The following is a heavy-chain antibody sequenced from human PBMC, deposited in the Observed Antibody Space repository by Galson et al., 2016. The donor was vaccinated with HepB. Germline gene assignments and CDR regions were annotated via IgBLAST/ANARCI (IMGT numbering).Heavy chain of an antibody. D-gene: IGHD3-10*01. J-gene: IGHJ6*02. CDR3: AKDRSYGYFGSGGMDV. CDR2: ISYDGSNK. V-gene: IGHV3-30*18. CDR1: GFTFSSYG. Sequence: SLRLSCAASGFTFSSYGMHWVRQAPGKGLEWVAVISYDGSNKYYADSVKGRFTISRDNSKNTLYLQMNSLRAEDTAVYCCAKDRSYGYFGSGGMDVWGQGTTVTVSS.